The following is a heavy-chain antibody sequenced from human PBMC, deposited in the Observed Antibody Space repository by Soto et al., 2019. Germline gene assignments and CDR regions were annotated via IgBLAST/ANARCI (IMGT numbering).Heavy chain of an antibody. J-gene: IGHJ6*02. CDR1: GGSISRYY. D-gene: IGHD2-21*02. Sequence: SETLSLTCTVSGGSISRYYWSWIRQPPGKGLEWIGYMYSTGSTVYNPSFKSRVTISVDTSKNQFSLKLNSVTAADTAVYYCARDLWGYCGTDCYPLDVWGQGTTVTVSS. V-gene: IGHV4-59*01. CDR2: MYSTGST. CDR3: ARDLWGYCGTDCYPLDV.